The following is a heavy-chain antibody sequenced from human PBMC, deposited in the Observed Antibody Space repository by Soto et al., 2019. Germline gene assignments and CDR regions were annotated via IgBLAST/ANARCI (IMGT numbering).Heavy chain of an antibody. V-gene: IGHV3-23*01. Sequence: GGSLRLSCAASGFTFSSYAMSWVRQAPGKGLEWVSAISGSGGSTYYADSVKGRFTISRDNSKNTLYLQMNSLRAEDTAVYYCAKVTRGGGWYSGTFYYYYGMDVWGQGTTVTVSS. CDR2: ISGSGGST. D-gene: IGHD6-19*01. CDR3: AKVTRGGGWYSGTFYYYYGMDV. CDR1: GFTFSSYA. J-gene: IGHJ6*02.